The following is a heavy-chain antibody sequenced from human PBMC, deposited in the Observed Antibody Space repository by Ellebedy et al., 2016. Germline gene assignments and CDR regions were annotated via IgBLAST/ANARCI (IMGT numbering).Heavy chain of an antibody. J-gene: IGHJ4*02. CDR3: ARAGGYSYAADY. D-gene: IGHD5-18*01. CDR1: GFTFSSYW. CDR2: INSDGSST. Sequence: GGSLRLSCAASGFTFSSYWMHWVRQAPGKGLVWVSRINSDGSSTSYADSVKGRFTISRDNAKNTLYLQMNSLRAEDTAVYYCARAGGYSYAADYWGQGTLVTVSS. V-gene: IGHV3-74*01.